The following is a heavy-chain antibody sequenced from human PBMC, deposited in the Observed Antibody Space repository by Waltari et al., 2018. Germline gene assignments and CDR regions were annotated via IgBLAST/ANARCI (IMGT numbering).Heavy chain of an antibody. J-gene: IGHJ4*02. Sequence: QVQLVQSGTEVKKRGATVKVSCKTSGYTFISYSIHWVRQAPGQRPEWMGWINVCNGDTKYSQEFQGRVTITSDTFARTTYMELRSLRSEDMAVYFCARGSRLPFFDWWGQGTLVSVSS. V-gene: IGHV1-3*03. CDR2: INVCNGDT. CDR1: GYTFISYS. CDR3: ARGSRLPFFDW. D-gene: IGHD4-17*01.